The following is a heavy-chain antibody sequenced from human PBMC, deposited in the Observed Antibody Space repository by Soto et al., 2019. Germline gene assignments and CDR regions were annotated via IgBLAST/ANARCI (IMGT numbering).Heavy chain of an antibody. D-gene: IGHD4-4*01. CDR3: ASSSKPQYGFDY. Sequence: GGSLRLAFAASGFTFSIYSMNWVREAPGKGLEWVSSISSSSSYIYYADSVKGRFTISRDNAKNSLYLQMNSLRAEDTAVYYCASSSKPQYGFDYWGQGTLVTVSS. V-gene: IGHV3-21*01. CDR2: ISSSSSYI. J-gene: IGHJ4*02. CDR1: GFTFSIYS.